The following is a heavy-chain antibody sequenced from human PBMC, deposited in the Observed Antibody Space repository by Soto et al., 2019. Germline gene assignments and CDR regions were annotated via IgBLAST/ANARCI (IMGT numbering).Heavy chain of an antibody. Sequence: PGGSLRLSCAASGFTFSSYAMIWVRQAPGKGLEWVSAISGSGGSTYYADSVKGRFTISRDNTKNTLYLQMNSLRAEDTAVYYCAKPRIAARPFDYWGQGTLVTVSS. J-gene: IGHJ4*02. CDR3: AKPRIAARPFDY. CDR2: ISGSGGST. D-gene: IGHD6-6*01. CDR1: GFTFSSYA. V-gene: IGHV3-23*01.